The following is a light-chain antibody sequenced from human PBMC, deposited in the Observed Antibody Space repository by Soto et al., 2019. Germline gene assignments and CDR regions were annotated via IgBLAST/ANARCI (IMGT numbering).Light chain of an antibody. CDR3: QQSYTPALT. V-gene: IGKV1-39*01. CDR1: QSISYD. CDR2: GAN. J-gene: IGKJ4*01. Sequence: DIQMTQSPSSLSASVGDRVTITCRASQSISYDLNWYQQKPGKAPRLPIYGANSLESGVPLRFSGSGSRTDFTLTINNLQTEDFETYYCQQSYTPALTFGGGTKV.